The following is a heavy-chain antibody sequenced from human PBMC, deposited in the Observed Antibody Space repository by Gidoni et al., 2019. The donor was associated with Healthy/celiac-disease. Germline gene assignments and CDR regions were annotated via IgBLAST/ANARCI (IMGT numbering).Heavy chain of an antibody. D-gene: IGHD3-22*01. CDR2: IYYSGST. V-gene: IGHV4-39*01. Sequence: QLQLQESGPGLVKPSETLSLTCTVSGGSISSSSYYWGWIRPPPGKGLEWIGSIYYSGSTYYNPSLKSRVTISVDTSKNQFSLKLSSVTAADTAVYYCARGIFNAYYYDSSGYVDRSWYFDLWGRGTLVTVSS. J-gene: IGHJ2*01. CDR1: GGSISSSSYY. CDR3: ARGIFNAYYYDSSGYVDRSWYFDL.